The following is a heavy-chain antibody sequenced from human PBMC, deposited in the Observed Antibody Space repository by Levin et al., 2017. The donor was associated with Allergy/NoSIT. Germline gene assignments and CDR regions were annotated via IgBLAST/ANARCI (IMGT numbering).Heavy chain of an antibody. D-gene: IGHD6-19*01. V-gene: IGHV3-9*01. Sequence: GGSLRLSCAASGFTFDDYAMHWVRQGPGKGLEWVSGIIWNSETMGSADSVTGRFTISRANAKNSLYLQMNSLRPEDTALYYCVKVIYLGQWPQQYGMDVWGQGTTVTVS. J-gene: IGHJ6*02. CDR2: IIWNSETM. CDR3: VKVIYLGQWPQQYGMDV. CDR1: GFTFDDYA.